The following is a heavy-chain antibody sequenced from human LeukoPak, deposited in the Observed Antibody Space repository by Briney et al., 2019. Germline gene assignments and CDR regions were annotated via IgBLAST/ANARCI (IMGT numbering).Heavy chain of an antibody. Sequence: SETLFLTCTVSGGSISSYYWSWIRQPPGKGLEWIGYIYTSGSTNYNPSLKSRVTISVDTSKNQFSLKLSSVTAADTAVYYCARAHPRDWYFDLWGRGTLVTVSS. CDR2: IYTSGST. CDR1: GGSISSYY. V-gene: IGHV4-4*09. CDR3: ARAHPRDWYFDL. J-gene: IGHJ2*01.